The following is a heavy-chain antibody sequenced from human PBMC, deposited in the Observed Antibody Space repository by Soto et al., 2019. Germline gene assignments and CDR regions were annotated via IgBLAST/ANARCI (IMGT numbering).Heavy chain of an antibody. CDR1: GGSMIAYY. CDR2: TYYSGST. Sequence: PSETLSLTCTLSGGSMIAYYWNWMRQPPGKGLQWIGYTYYSGSTTYNPSLKSRVTISVDSSKNQFSPKLDSVTPADTAVYYCARVRGTAGKRYFDYWGPGTLVTVSS. CDR3: ARVRGTAGKRYFDY. D-gene: IGHD6-13*01. J-gene: IGHJ4*02. V-gene: IGHV4-59*01.